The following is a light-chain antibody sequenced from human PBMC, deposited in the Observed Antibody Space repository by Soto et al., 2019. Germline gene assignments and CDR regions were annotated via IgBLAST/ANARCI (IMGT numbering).Light chain of an antibody. V-gene: IGKV3-20*01. CDR1: QSVSGNN. J-gene: IGKJ1*01. CDR3: QQYGNSLWT. CDR2: GAS. Sequence: PGERATLSCRASQSVSGNNLVWYQQKPGQAPRLLIHGASNRATGIPDRFSGSGSGTDFTLTVSSLEPEDFALYYCQQYGNSLWTFGQGTKVEIK.